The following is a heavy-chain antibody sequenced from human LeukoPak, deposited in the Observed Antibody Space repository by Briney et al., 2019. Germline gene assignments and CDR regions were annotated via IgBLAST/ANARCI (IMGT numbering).Heavy chain of an antibody. D-gene: IGHD3-10*01. V-gene: IGHV4-39*07. Sequence: SETLSLTCTVSGGSIRSSYYYWGWIRQPPGKGLEWIGSIYDSGSTYYNPSLKSRVTISVDTSKNQFSLKLSSVTAADTAVYYCARATLVRGVIYGVDVWGQGTTVTVSS. J-gene: IGHJ6*02. CDR2: IYDSGST. CDR1: GGSIRSSYYY. CDR3: ARATLVRGVIYGVDV.